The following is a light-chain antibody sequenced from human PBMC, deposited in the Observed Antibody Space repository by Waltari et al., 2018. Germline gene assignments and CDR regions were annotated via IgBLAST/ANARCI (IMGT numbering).Light chain of an antibody. CDR3: MQSMQLPVT. V-gene: IGKV2D-29*02. CDR2: EVS. Sequence: DIVLTQTPLSLSVNPGQPASISCKSSQSLLFSNEKTYFYWYLQKVGQSPQLLIHEVSNRFSGVPDRFSGSGSGTDFTLKISRVEAEDVGVYYCMQSMQLPVTFGGGTKVEIK. J-gene: IGKJ4*01. CDR1: QSLLFSNEKTY.